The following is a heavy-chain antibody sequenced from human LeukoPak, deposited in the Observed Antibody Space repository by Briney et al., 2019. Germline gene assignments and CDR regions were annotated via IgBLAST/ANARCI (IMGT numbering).Heavy chain of an antibody. J-gene: IGHJ4*02. CDR3: ARDVDIVATIPSYFDY. CDR1: GGTFSSYA. CDR2: IIPIFGTA. D-gene: IGHD5-12*01. V-gene: IGHV1-69*13. Sequence: ASVKVSCKASGGTFSSYAISWVRQAPGQGLEWMGGIIPIFGTANYAQKFQGRVTITADESTSTAYMELSSLRSEDTAVYYCARDVDIVATIPSYFDYWGQGTLVTVSS.